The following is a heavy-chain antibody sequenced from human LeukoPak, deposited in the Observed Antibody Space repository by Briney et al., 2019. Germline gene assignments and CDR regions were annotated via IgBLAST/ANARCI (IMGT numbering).Heavy chain of an antibody. D-gene: IGHD3-9*01. V-gene: IGHV1-69*13. CDR2: IIPIFGRA. CDR3: ARGGDVLRYFDWLLYLDY. CDR1: GGTFSSYA. Sequence: ASVKVSCKASGGTFSSYAISWVRHAPGQGLEWVGGIIPIFGRANYAQKFQGRVTITADESTSTAYMELSSLRSEDTAVYYCARGGDVLRYFDWLLYLDYWGQGTLVTVSS. J-gene: IGHJ4*02.